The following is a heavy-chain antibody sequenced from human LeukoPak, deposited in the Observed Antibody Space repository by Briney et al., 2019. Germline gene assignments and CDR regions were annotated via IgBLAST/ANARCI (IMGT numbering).Heavy chain of an antibody. CDR2: ISYSGST. CDR3: ARTYYDSGGNWFDP. Sequence: PSETLSLTCTVSGGSINDYYWSWIRKPPGKGLEWIGYISYSGSTNYNPSLKSRVTISRDTSKNQFSLNVSSVTAADTAVYYCARTYYDSGGNWFDPWGQGTLVTVSS. V-gene: IGHV4-59*01. D-gene: IGHD3-22*01. CDR1: GGSINDYY. J-gene: IGHJ5*02.